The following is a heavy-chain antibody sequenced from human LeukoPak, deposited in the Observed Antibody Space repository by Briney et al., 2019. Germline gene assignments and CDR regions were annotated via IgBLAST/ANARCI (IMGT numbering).Heavy chain of an antibody. J-gene: IGHJ6*03. D-gene: IGHD6-6*01. CDR3: ARVPHTLVPYYYYYYMDV. CDR2: ISSSSSYI. Sequence: GGSLRLSCAASGFTFSSYSMNWVRQAPGKGLEWVSSISSSSSYIYYADSVKGRFTISRDNAKNSLYLQMNSLRAEDTAVYYCARVPHTLVPYYYYYYMDVWGKGTTVTVSS. V-gene: IGHV3-21*01. CDR1: GFTFSSYS.